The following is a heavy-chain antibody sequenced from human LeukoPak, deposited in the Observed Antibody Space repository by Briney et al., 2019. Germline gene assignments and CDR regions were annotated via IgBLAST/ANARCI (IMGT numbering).Heavy chain of an antibody. J-gene: IGHJ4*02. Sequence: GGSLRLSCAASGFTFSSYGMHRVRQAPGKGLEWVAVISYDGSNKYYADSVKGRFTISRDNSKNTLYLQMNSLRAEDTAVYYCAKFTVAGNVYWGQGTLVTVSS. CDR2: ISYDGSNK. CDR3: AKFTVAGNVY. V-gene: IGHV3-30*18. CDR1: GFTFSSYG. D-gene: IGHD6-19*01.